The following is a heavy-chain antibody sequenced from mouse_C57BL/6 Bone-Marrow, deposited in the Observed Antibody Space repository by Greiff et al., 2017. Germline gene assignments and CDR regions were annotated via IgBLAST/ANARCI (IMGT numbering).Heavy chain of an antibody. V-gene: IGHV1-81*01. CDR2: IYPRSGNT. J-gene: IGHJ4*01. CDR3: ARHFPSDLAMDY. CDR1: GYTFTSYG. Sequence: QVHVKQSGAELARPGASVKLSCKASGYTFTSYGISWVKQRPGQGLEWIGEIYPRSGNTYYNEKFKGKATLTADKSSSTAYMDLRSQTSEDSAVYCCARHFPSDLAMDYWGQGTSVTVSA. D-gene: IGHD6-1*01.